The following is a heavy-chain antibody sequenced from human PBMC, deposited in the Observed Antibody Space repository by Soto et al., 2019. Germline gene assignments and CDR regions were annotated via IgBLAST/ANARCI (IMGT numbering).Heavy chain of an antibody. CDR2: IYYSGST. Sequence: ETLSLTCTVSGGSISSYYWRCIRQPPGKGLEWIGYIYYSGSTNYNPSLKSRVTISVDTSKNQFSLKLSSVTAADTAVYYCARLWGWYFDYWGQGTLVTAPQ. CDR1: GGSISSYY. CDR3: ARLWGWYFDY. J-gene: IGHJ4*02. V-gene: IGHV4-59*01. D-gene: IGHD2-21*01.